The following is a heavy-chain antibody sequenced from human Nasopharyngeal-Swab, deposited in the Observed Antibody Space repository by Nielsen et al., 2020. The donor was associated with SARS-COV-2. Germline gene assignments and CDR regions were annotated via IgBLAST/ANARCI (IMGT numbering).Heavy chain of an antibody. CDR1: GGSFSGYY. J-gene: IGHJ4*02. CDR2: INHCGST. V-gene: IGHV4-34*01. D-gene: IGHD4-17*01. Sequence: TLSLTCAVYGGSFSGYYWSWIRQPPGKGLEWIGEINHCGSTNYNPSLKSRVTISVDTSKNQFALKLSSVTAADPAVYYCARGNGAFDYWGQGTLVTVSS. CDR3: ARGNGAFDY.